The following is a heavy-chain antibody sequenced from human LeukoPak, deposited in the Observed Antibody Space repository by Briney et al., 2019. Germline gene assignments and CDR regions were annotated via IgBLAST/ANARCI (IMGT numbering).Heavy chain of an antibody. Sequence: ASVKVSCKASGGTFSSYAISWVRQAPGQGLEWMGGIIPIFGTANYAQKFQGRVTITADESTSTAYMELSSLRSEDTAVYYCTFGVVIIDVYYFDYWGQGTLVTASS. CDR3: TFGVVIIDVYYFDY. J-gene: IGHJ4*02. V-gene: IGHV1-69*13. D-gene: IGHD3-3*01. CDR1: GGTFSSYA. CDR2: IIPIFGTA.